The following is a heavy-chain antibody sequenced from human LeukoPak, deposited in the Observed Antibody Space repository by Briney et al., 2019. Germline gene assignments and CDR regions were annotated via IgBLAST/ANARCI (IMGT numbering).Heavy chain of an antibody. CDR1: GGSISSSSYY. V-gene: IGHV4-39*07. J-gene: IGHJ4*02. CDR3: ASGRSSGYYDY. Sequence: PSETLSLTCTVSGGSISSSSYYWGWIRQPPGKGLEWIGSIYHSGSTYYNPSLKSRVTISVDTSKNQFSLKLSSVTAADTAVYYCASGRSSGYYDYWGQGTLVTVSS. CDR2: IYHSGST. D-gene: IGHD3-22*01.